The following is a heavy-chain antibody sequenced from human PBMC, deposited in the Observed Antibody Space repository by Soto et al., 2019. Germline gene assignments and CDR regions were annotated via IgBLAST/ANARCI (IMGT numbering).Heavy chain of an antibody. J-gene: IGHJ4*02. Sequence: QVQLVESGGGVVQPGRSLRLSCAASGFTFSSYGMHWVRQAPGKGLEWVAVIWYDGSNKYYADSVKGRFTISRDNSKNTLYLQMNSLRAEDTAVYYCARALGIAARPLDYWGQGTLVTVSS. CDR1: GFTFSSYG. CDR3: ARALGIAARPLDY. D-gene: IGHD6-6*01. CDR2: IWYDGSNK. V-gene: IGHV3-33*01.